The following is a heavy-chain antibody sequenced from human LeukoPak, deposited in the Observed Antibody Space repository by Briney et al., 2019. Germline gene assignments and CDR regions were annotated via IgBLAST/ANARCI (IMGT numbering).Heavy chain of an antibody. CDR2: ISYDGSNK. V-gene: IGHV3-30-3*01. CDR3: ARSNRRDSSEWDY. CDR1: GFTFSSYA. J-gene: IGHJ4*02. Sequence: PGRPLRLSCAASGFTFSSYAMHWVRQAPGKGLEWVAVISYDGSNKYYADSVKGRFTISRDNSKNTLYLQMNSLRAEDTAVYYCARSNRRDSSEWDYWGQGTLVTVSS. D-gene: IGHD3-22*01.